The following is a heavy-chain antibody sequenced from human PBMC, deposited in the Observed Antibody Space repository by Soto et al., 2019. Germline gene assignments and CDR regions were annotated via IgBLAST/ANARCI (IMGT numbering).Heavy chain of an antibody. CDR3: AKAHPVYGSTWFFFDY. CDR2: LNAGGGVT. D-gene: IGHD6-19*01. CDR1: GFTFGSYA. J-gene: IGHJ4*02. V-gene: IGHV3-23*01. Sequence: EVQLLESGGGVVKPGGSLRLSCAASGFTFGSYAMRWVRQAPGKGLEWVSGLNAGGGVTDYADSVKGRFTVSRDNSKNALYLQMSNLRVEDTAVYYCAKAHPVYGSTWFFFDYWGQGTLVTVSS.